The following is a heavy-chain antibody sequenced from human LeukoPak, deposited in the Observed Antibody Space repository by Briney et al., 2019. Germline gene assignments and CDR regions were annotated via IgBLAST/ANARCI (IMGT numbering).Heavy chain of an antibody. CDR2: IIPIFGTA. Sequence: SVKVSCKASGGTFSSYAISWVRQAPGQGLEWMGGIIPIFGTANYAQKFQGRVTITADKSTSTAYMELSRLRSDDTTVYYCARDLDIVVVPAAMPVWGQGTMVTVSS. V-gene: IGHV1-69*06. J-gene: IGHJ3*01. D-gene: IGHD2-2*03. CDR1: GGTFSSYA. CDR3: ARDLDIVVVPAAMPV.